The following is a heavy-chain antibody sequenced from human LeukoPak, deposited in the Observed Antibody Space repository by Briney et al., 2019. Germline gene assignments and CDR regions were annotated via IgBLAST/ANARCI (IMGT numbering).Heavy chain of an antibody. V-gene: IGHV3-21*04. CDR1: GFTFSSYS. J-gene: IGHJ4*02. Sequence: PGGSLRLSCAASGFTFSSYSMNWVRQAPGKGLEWVSSISSSSSYIYYADSVKGRFTISRDNAKNSLYLQMNSLRAEDTAVYYCARGPQIFMDDSSGYYFDYWGQGSLVAVSS. CDR3: ARGPQIFMDDSSGYYFDY. D-gene: IGHD3-22*01. CDR2: ISSSSSYI.